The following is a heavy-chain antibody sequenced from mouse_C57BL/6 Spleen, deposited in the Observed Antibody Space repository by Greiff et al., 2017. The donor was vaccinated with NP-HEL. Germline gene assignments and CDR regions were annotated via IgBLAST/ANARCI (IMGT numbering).Heavy chain of an antibody. CDR1: GYSFTGYY. CDR3: ARDGGFAY. V-gene: IGHV1-42*01. J-gene: IGHJ3*01. CDR2: INPSTGGT. Sequence: EVQRVESGPELVKPGASVKISCKASGYSFTGYYMNWVKQSPEKSLEWIGEINPSTGGTTYNQKFKAKATLTVDKSSSTAYMQLKSLTSEDSAVYYCARDGGFAYWGQGTLVTVSA.